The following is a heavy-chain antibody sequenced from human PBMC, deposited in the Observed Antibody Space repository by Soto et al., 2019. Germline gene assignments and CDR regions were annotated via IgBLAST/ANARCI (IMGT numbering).Heavy chain of an antibody. V-gene: IGHV3-23*01. D-gene: IGHD3-10*01. CDR3: AADVAFYGFRGAYDY. Sequence: EVQVLESGGGLVQPGGSLRLSCAASGFTFSDYAMSWVRQAPGKGLEWVSAISGSGGGTFYAKSVKGRFTISRDNSKKTLYLQMNSLRAADTAVYYCAADVAFYGFRGAYDYWGQGTLVTVSS. CDR2: ISGSGGGT. CDR1: GFTFSDYA. J-gene: IGHJ4*02.